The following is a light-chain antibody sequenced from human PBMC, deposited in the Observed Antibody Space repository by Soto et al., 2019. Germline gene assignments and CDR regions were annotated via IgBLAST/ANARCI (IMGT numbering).Light chain of an antibody. CDR3: MQSTHFPRT. CDR1: QTFVPGDEKPS. V-gene: IGKV2-24*01. CDR2: KVS. Sequence: DSVMTQTPLSSPVTLGQPASISCRPSQTFVPGDEKPSLSWLQQRPGQPPRLLIYKVSNRLSGVPDRFSGSGAGTDFTLKISRVEAEDVAIYYCMQSTHFPRTFGQGTKVEIK. J-gene: IGKJ1*01.